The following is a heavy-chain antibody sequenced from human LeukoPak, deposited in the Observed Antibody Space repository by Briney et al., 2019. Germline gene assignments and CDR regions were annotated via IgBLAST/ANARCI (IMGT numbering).Heavy chain of an antibody. Sequence: GGSLRLSCAASGFMFSRYAMIWVRQTPGEGLEWVSAITETGAGTYYADSVKGRFTMSRDNSRNTVYLQMDSLRAEDTAVYYCAKVIYGGNSGNVWFDPWGQGTLVTVSS. CDR3: AKVIYGGNSGNVWFDP. V-gene: IGHV3-23*01. CDR1: GFMFSRYA. CDR2: ITETGAGT. D-gene: IGHD4-23*01. J-gene: IGHJ5*02.